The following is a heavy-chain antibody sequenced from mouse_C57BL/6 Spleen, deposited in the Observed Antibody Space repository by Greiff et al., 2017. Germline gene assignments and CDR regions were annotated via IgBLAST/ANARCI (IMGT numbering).Heavy chain of an antibody. V-gene: IGHV1-61*01. CDR3: ARSGYDGFAY. CDR1: GYTFTSYW. D-gene: IGHD2-2*01. J-gene: IGHJ3*01. Sequence: VQLQQPGAELVRPGSSVKLSCKASGYTFTSYWMDWVKQRPGQGLEWIGNIYPSDSENHYNQKFKDKATLTVDKSSSTAYMQLSSLTSEDSAVYYCARSGYDGFAYWGQGTLVTVSA. CDR2: IYPSDSEN.